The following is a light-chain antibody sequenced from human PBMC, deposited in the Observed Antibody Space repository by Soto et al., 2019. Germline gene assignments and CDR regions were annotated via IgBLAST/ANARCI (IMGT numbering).Light chain of an antibody. J-gene: IGLJ2*01. CDR1: SSNIGAGYD. CDR3: QSYDSGLV. Sequence: QSVLTQLPSVSGAPGQRVTISCTGSSSNIGAGYDVHWYQQLPGTAPKLLIYGNSNRPSGVPDRFSGSKSGTSASLAITGLQAEDEADYYCQSYDSGLVFGGGTKLTVL. CDR2: GNS. V-gene: IGLV1-40*01.